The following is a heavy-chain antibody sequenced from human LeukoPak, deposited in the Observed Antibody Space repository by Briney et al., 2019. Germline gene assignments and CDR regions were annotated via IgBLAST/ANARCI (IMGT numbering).Heavy chain of an antibody. J-gene: IGHJ6*02. Sequence: GGSLRLSCAASGFTFSSYAMSWVRYAPGKGPEWVAGIRDTGSSTYYADSAKGRFTVSRDNVKNTLYLQMNSLRDDDTAIYYCTRESIYCSSTSCYSPYGLGVWGQGTTVTVSS. CDR2: IRDTGSST. CDR1: GFTFSSYA. V-gene: IGHV3-23*01. CDR3: TRESIYCSSTSCYSPYGLGV. D-gene: IGHD2-2*02.